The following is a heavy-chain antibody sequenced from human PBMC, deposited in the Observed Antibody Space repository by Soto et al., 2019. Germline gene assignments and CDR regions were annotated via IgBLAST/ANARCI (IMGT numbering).Heavy chain of an antibody. CDR1: GFTFSNYA. D-gene: IGHD3-3*02. J-gene: IGHJ4*02. V-gene: IGHV3-23*01. Sequence: EVQRLESGGGLVQPGGSLRLSCAASGFTFSNYAMNWVRQAPGKGLEWVSAISGSGSTYYADSVKGRFTISRDNSKNTLYLQTNSLRAEDTAVYYCVKGPLRLASLDYWGPGTLVTVSS. CDR3: VKGPLRLASLDY. CDR2: ISGSGST.